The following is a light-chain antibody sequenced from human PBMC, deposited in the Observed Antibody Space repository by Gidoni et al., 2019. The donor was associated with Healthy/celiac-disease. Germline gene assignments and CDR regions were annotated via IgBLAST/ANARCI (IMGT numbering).Light chain of an antibody. V-gene: IGKV4-1*01. J-gene: IGKJ4*01. CDR1: QSVLYSSNNKNY. CDR3: QQYYSTPLT. Sequence: DIVITQSPSPLPVSLGERATINCKSSQSVLYSSNNKNYLAWYQQKPGQPPKLLIYWASTRESGVPDRFSGSGSGTDFTLTISSLQAEDVAVYYCQQYYSTPLTFXGXTKVEIK. CDR2: WAS.